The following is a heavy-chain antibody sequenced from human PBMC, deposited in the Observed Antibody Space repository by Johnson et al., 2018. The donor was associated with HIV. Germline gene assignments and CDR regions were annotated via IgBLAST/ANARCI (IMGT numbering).Heavy chain of an antibody. Sequence: VQLVESGGGLVQPGGSLRLFCAASGFTFSNARMSWVRQAPGKGLEWVGRIKSKNDGGTEDYAAPVKGRFTISRDDSKNTLYLQMNSLTTDDTAGYYCAREGSYGGGAFDIWGQGTMVTVSS. CDR2: IKSKNDGGTE. CDR1: GFTFSNAR. CDR3: AREGSYGGGAFDI. D-gene: IGHD1-26*01. V-gene: IGHV3-15*01. J-gene: IGHJ3*02.